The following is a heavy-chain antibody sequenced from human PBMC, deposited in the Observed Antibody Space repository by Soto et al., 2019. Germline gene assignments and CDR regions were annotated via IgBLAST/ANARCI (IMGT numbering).Heavy chain of an antibody. Sequence: PGGSLRLSCAASGFTFSSYAMHWVRQAPGKGLEYVSAISSNGGSTYYANSVKGRFTISRDNSKNTLYLQMGSLRAEDMAVYYCARAYYYYYMDVWGKGTTVTVSS. J-gene: IGHJ6*03. V-gene: IGHV3-64*01. CDR1: GFTFSSYA. CDR2: ISSNGGST. CDR3: ARAYYYYYMDV.